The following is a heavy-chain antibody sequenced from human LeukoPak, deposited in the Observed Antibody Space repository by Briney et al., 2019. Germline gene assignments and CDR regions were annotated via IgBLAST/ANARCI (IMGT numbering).Heavy chain of an antibody. D-gene: IGHD3-22*01. V-gene: IGHV5-51*01. Sequence: GESLKISCKGSGYSFPSYWIGWVRQMPGKGLEWMGIIYPGDSDTRYSPSFQGQVTISADKSISTAYLQWSSLKASDTAMYYCARAESEMDSSGYYLDYWGQGTLVTVSS. CDR2: IYPGDSDT. CDR1: GYSFPSYW. J-gene: IGHJ4*02. CDR3: ARAESEMDSSGYYLDY.